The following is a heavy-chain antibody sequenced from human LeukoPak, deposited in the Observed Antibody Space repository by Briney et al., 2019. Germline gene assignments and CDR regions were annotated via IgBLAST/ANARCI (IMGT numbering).Heavy chain of an antibody. J-gene: IGHJ4*02. CDR2: ITDSGGDT. Sequence: GGSLRLSCAASGFTFSRYAMVWVRQAPGKRLEWVSAITDSGGDTYSSDSVKGRFTISRDNSKNTLYLQMNSLRAEDTAVYYCAKDWAVRYYYDSRPSNYFDYWGQGTLVTVSS. CDR3: AKDWAVRYYYDSRPSNYFDY. CDR1: GFTFSRYA. V-gene: IGHV3-23*01. D-gene: IGHD3-22*01.